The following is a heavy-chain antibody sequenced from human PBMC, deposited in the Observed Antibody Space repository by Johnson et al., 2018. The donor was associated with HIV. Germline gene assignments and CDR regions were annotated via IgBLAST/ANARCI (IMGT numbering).Heavy chain of an antibody. CDR1: GFSFSSYD. D-gene: IGHD3-22*01. Sequence: QVQLVESGGGVVQPGRSLRLSCAASGFSFSSYDMHWVRQAPGKGLEWVAVISYDGSNKYYADSVKGRFTISRDNSKNTLYLQMNSLRAEDTAVYFCARGRRYYDRSGYYHDAFDIWGQGTMVTVSS. J-gene: IGHJ3*02. CDR2: ISYDGSNK. CDR3: ARGRRYYDRSGYYHDAFDI. V-gene: IGHV3-30*03.